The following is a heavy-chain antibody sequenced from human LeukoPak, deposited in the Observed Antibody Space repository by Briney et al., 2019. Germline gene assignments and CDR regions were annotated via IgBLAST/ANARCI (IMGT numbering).Heavy chain of an antibody. J-gene: IGHJ6*02. CDR2: INHSGST. V-gene: IGHV4-34*01. D-gene: IGHD6-19*01. CDR3: ARVKQWLVGRDSSYYGMDV. Sequence: PSETLSLTCVVSGGSFSGYYWSWIRQPPGEGLEWIGEINHSGSTNYNPSLKSRITTSVDTSKNQFSLKLSSVTAADTAVYYCARVKQWLVGRDSSYYGMDVWGQGTTVTVSS. CDR1: GGSFSGYY.